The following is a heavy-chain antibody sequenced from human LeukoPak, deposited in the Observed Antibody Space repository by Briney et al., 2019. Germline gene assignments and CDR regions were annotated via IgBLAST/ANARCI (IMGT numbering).Heavy chain of an antibody. CDR1: GYSFTSYW. V-gene: IGHV5-51*01. J-gene: IGHJ4*02. CDR3: ARSHIPAAARPRSFDY. CDR2: IYPGDSDT. Sequence: NHGESLKISCKGSGYSFTSYWIGWVRQMPGKGLEWMGIIYPGDSDTRYSPSFQGQVTISADKSISTAYLQWSSLKASDTAMYYCARSHIPAAARPRSFDYWGQGTLVTVSS. D-gene: IGHD6-13*01.